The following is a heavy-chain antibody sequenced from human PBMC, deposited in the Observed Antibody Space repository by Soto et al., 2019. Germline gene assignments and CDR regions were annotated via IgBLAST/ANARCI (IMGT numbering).Heavy chain of an antibody. CDR3: AREAVDTAMVTVWFDP. J-gene: IGHJ5*02. V-gene: IGHV4-61*01. D-gene: IGHD5-18*01. Sequence: KPSETLSLTCTVSGGSVSSGSYYWSWIRQPPGKGLEWIGYIYYSGSTNYNPSLKSRVTISVDTSKNQFSLKLSSVTAADTAVYYCAREAVDTAMVTVWFDPWGQGTLVTVSS. CDR1: GGSVSSGSYY. CDR2: IYYSGST.